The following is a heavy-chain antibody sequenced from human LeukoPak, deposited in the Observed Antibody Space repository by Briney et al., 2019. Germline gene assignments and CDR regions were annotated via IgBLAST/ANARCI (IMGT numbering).Heavy chain of an antibody. CDR3: ARENADTSGYYDY. CDR1: GFTVSSNY. V-gene: IGHV3-53*01. D-gene: IGHD3-22*01. J-gene: IGHJ4*02. Sequence: GGSLRLSCAASGFTVSSNYMSWVRQAPGKGLEWVSVIYSGGSTYYADSVKGRFTISRDNSKNTLYLQMNSLRAEDTAVYYCARENADTSGYYDYWGQGTLVTVSS. CDR2: IYSGGST.